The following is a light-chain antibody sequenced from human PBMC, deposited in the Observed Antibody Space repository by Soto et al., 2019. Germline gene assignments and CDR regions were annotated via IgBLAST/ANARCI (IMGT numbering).Light chain of an antibody. J-gene: IGKJ5*01. CDR3: QQANSFPLT. CDR2: SAS. CDR1: QALSNY. Sequence: DIQLTQSPSVLSASFGDTVTITCRASQALSNYLAWYQQKPGKAPDLLIYSASTLQSGVPSRFSGSGSGTDFTLTISSLQPEDFATYYCQQANSFPLTFGQGTRLEIK. V-gene: IGKV1-9*01.